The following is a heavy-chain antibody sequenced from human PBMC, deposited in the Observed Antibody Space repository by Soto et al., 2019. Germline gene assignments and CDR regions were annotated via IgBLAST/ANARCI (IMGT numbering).Heavy chain of an antibody. CDR2: IFSNEEK. J-gene: IGHJ5*02. V-gene: IGHV2-26*04. Sequence: QVTVKESGPVLVKPTETLTLTCTVSGFSLSNAGLGVSWIRQPPGKGLEWLAHIFSNEEKSFSTSLKSRLTISNDTSKIQVVLTKTNMDPVDTATYYCASTYTTSWYWFDPWGQGTLVTVSS. D-gene: IGHD6-13*01. CDR1: GFSLSNAGLG. CDR3: ASTYTTSWYWFDP.